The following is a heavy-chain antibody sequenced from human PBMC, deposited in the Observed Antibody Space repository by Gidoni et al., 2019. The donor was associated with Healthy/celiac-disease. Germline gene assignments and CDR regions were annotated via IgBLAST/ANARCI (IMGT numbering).Heavy chain of an antibody. CDR3: ARDRRIAAAGYYYYYGMDV. Sequence: QVQLVQSGAEVKKPGSSVKVSCTASGGTFSSYAISWLRQAPGQGLEWMGGIIPIFSTANYAQKFQGRVTITADKSTSTAYMELSSLRSEDTAVYYCARDRRIAAAGYYYYYGMDVWGQGTTVTVSS. J-gene: IGHJ6*02. CDR2: IIPIFSTA. D-gene: IGHD6-13*01. CDR1: GGTFSSYA. V-gene: IGHV1-69*06.